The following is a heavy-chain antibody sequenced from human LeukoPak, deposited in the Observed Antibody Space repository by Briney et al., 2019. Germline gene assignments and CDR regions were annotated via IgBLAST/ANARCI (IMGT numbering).Heavy chain of an antibody. Sequence: GSLRLSCAASGFTFSSYAMSWVRQAPGKGLEWVSAISGSGGSTYYADSVKGRFTISRDNSKNTLYLQMNSLRAEDTAVYYCAKTRLRITMVRGAENWFDPWGQGTLVTVSS. CDR1: GFTFSSYA. J-gene: IGHJ5*02. V-gene: IGHV3-23*01. CDR2: ISGSGGST. D-gene: IGHD3-10*01. CDR3: AKTRLRITMVRGAENWFDP.